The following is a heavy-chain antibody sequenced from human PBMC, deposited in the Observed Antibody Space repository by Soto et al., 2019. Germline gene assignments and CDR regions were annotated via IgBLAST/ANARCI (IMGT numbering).Heavy chain of an antibody. D-gene: IGHD4-4*01. CDR3: AKESVESTYSYYGMDV. CDR1: GFSFSTYG. Sequence: QVQLVESGGGVVQPGRSLRLSCAASGFSFSTYGMHWVRQAPGKGLEWVAVVSFDAKNKYYIDSVEGRFTISRDNSKNMLYLQMNSLRREDTAVNYCAKESVESTYSYYGMDVWGPGTTVTVSS. V-gene: IGHV3-30*18. CDR2: VSFDAKNK. J-gene: IGHJ6*02.